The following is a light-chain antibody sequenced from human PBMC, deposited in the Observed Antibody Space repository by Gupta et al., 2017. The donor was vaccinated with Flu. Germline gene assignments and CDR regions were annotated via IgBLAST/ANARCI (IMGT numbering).Light chain of an antibody. CDR2: EVS. CDR1: SSDVGSYNN. J-gene: IGLJ1*01. V-gene: IGLV2-14*01. CDR3: SSYTSNTALYA. Sequence: SSDVGSYNNVSWYLQHPGKAPKLMIYEVSNRPSGVSNRFSGSKSGNTASLTISGLQVEDEADYFCSSYTSNTALYAFGTGTKVTVL.